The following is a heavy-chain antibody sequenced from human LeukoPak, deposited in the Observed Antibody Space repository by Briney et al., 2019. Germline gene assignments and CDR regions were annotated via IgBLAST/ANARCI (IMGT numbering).Heavy chain of an antibody. CDR1: GGSISSGDYY. D-gene: IGHD1-26*01. J-gene: IGHJ4*02. V-gene: IGHV4-30-4*08. CDR3: AREGGASGEVDY. Sequence: PSETLSLTCTVSGGSISSGDYYWSWIRQPPGKGLEWIGYIYYSGSTYYNPSLKSRVTISVDTSKNQFSLKLSSVTAADTAVYYCAREGGASGEVDYWGQGTLVTVSS. CDR2: IYYSGST.